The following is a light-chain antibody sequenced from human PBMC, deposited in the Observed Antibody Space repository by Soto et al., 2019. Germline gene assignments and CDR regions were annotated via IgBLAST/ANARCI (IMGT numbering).Light chain of an antibody. Sequence: EKAMTQSPATLSVSAVPRATLSHRASQSVSSNLAWYQQKPGQAHRLLIYGASTRSTGIPARFSGSGSGTEFTLTISSLQSEEFAVYYCKKYNNWPRTVGHGTKVDI. CDR1: QSVSSN. CDR3: KKYNNWPRT. CDR2: GAS. J-gene: IGKJ1*01. V-gene: IGKV3-15*01.